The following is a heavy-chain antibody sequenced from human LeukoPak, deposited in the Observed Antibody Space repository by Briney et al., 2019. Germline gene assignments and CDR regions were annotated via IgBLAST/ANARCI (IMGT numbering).Heavy chain of an antibody. CDR3: ASSTGFGDPHNY. J-gene: IGHJ4*02. Sequence: SETLFLTCTVSGGSISSYYWSWIRQPPGKGLEWIGYIYYSGSTNYNPSLKSRVTISVDTSKNQFSLKLSSVTAADTAVYYCASSTGFGDPHNYWGQGTLVTVSS. CDR1: GGSISSYY. CDR2: IYYSGST. D-gene: IGHD3-10*01. V-gene: IGHV4-59*08.